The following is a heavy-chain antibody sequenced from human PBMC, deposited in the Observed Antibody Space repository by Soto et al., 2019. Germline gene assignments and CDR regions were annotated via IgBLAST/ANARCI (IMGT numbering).Heavy chain of an antibody. CDR1: GFSFSNNG. J-gene: IGHJ4*02. CDR3: ARGVGYCSTTDCSPGYHFDS. CDR2: ISSGGGHI. Sequence: EVQLVESGGGLGKPGGSLRLSCAASGFSFSNNGMNWVRQAPGKGLEWVSSISSGGGHINYADSVKGRFSVSRDNAKNSLYLQMNSLRAEDTAVYYCARGVGYCSTTDCSPGYHFDSWGQGTLVTVSS. D-gene: IGHD2-2*03. V-gene: IGHV3-21*02.